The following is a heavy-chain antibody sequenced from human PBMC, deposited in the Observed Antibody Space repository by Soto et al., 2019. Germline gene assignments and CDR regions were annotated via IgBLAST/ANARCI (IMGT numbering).Heavy chain of an antibody. CDR3: ATATISPVSATLYHYGMDV. Sequence: QVQLVQSGAEVKKPGSSVKVSCQASGGTFNNFAFTWVRQAPGQGLEWLGGIMPVFHTTNIAQTFQDRITIIADDFTNTVYMEMTSLRFADTAVYYCATATISPVSATLYHYGMDVWGRGTTVTVSS. V-gene: IGHV1-69*01. D-gene: IGHD6-25*01. CDR2: IMPVFHTT. CDR1: GGTFNNFA. J-gene: IGHJ6*02.